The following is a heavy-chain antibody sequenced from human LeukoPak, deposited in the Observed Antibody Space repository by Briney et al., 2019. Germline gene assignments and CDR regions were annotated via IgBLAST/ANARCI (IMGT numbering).Heavy chain of an antibody. J-gene: IGHJ4*02. Sequence: GGSLRPSCAASGFTFSSYSMNWVRQAPGKGLEWVSYISSSSSTIYYADSVKGRFTISRDNAKNSLYLQMNSLRAEDTAVYYCARDKREWLATFDYWGQGTLVTVSS. CDR2: ISSSSSTI. D-gene: IGHD6-19*01. V-gene: IGHV3-48*04. CDR3: ARDKREWLATFDY. CDR1: GFTFSSYS.